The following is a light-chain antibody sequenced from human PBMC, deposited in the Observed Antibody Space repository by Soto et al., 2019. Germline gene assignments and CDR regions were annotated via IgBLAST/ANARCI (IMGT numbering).Light chain of an antibody. CDR1: SSDVGAYNY. CDR3: SSYADSISVL. CDR2: EVT. Sequence: QSVLTQPPSASGSPGQSVTISCTGTSSDVGAYNYVSWYQQHPGKAPKLMIYEVTKRPSGVPDRFSGSKSANTASLTVSGLQAEDEADYYCSSYADSISVLFGGGTKLTVL. V-gene: IGLV2-8*01. J-gene: IGLJ3*02.